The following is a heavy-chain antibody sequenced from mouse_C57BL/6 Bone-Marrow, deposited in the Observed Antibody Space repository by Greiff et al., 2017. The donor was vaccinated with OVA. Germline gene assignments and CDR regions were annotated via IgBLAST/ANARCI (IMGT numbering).Heavy chain of an antibody. J-gene: IGHJ1*03. CDR2: IWTGGGA. CDR3: ARKDYYGSSCDWYFDV. V-gene: IGHV2-9-1*01. Sequence: VQGVESGPGLVAPSQSLSITCTVSGFSLTSYAISWVRQPPGKGLEWLGEIWTGGGANYNSGIKSRLGISKDNSMSQVFLKMNSLLTDDTARYYCARKDYYGSSCDWYFDVWGTGTTVTVSS. D-gene: IGHD1-1*01. CDR1: GFSLTSYA.